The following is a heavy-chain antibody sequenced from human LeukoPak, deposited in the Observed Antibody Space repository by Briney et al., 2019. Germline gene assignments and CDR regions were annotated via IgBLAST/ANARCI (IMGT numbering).Heavy chain of an antibody. CDR1: GGSINSYY. D-gene: IGHD2-21*02. Sequence: PSETLSLTCTVSGGSINSYYWSWIRQPPGRGLEWIGSIHYSGSTSYNPSLRSRVTISVDTSKNQFSLKLSSVTAADTAVYYCVRRVVVTHYYGMDVWGQGTTVTVSS. CDR2: IHYSGST. J-gene: IGHJ6*02. CDR3: VRRVVVTHYYGMDV. V-gene: IGHV4-59*08.